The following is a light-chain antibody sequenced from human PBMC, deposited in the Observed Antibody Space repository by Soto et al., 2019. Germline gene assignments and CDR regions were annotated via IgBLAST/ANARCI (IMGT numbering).Light chain of an antibody. CDR3: AAWDDSLNGVV. V-gene: IGLV1-44*01. J-gene: IGLJ2*01. Sequence: QAVVTQSPSASGTPGQRVTISCSGSSSNIGSNTVNWYQQLPGTAPKLLIYNNNQRPSGVPDRFSGSKSGTSASLAISGLQSAHEADYYCAAWDDSLNGVVFGGGTKLTVL. CDR1: SSNIGSNT. CDR2: NNN.